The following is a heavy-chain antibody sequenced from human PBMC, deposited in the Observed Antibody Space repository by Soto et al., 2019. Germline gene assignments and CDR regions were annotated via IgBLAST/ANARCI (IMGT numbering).Heavy chain of an antibody. D-gene: IGHD2-2*02. V-gene: IGHV1-69*01. Sequence: QVQLVQSGAEVKKPGSSVKVSCKASGGTFSSYAISWVRQAPGQGLEWMGGIIPIFGTANYAQKCQGRVTITADESTSTADRELSSLRSEDTAVYYCARARYCSSTSCYTEAYYGMDVWGQGTTVTVSS. CDR1: GGTFSSYA. J-gene: IGHJ6*02. CDR3: ARARYCSSTSCYTEAYYGMDV. CDR2: IIPIFGTA.